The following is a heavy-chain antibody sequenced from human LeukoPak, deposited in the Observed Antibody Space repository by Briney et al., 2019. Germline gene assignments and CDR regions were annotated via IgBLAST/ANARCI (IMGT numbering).Heavy chain of an antibody. Sequence: SETLSLTCTVSGGSISSGDYYWSWIRQPPGKGLEWIGYIYYSGSTYYNPSLKSRVTKSVDTSKNQFSLKLSSVTAADTAVYYCARQLHDYGDYVRDYWGQGTLVTVSS. CDR3: ARQLHDYGDYVRDY. CDR2: IYYSGST. J-gene: IGHJ4*02. D-gene: IGHD4-17*01. V-gene: IGHV4-30-4*01. CDR1: GGSISSGDYY.